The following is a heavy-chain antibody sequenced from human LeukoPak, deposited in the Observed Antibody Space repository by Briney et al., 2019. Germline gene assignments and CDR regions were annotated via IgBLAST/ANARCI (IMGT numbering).Heavy chain of an antibody. CDR1: GFTFSSYE. D-gene: IGHD1-26*01. CDR3: ARDPVGPYGMDV. J-gene: IGHJ6*02. CDR2: ISSSGSTI. V-gene: IGHV3-48*03. Sequence: TGGSLRLSCAASGFTFSSYEMNWVRQAPGKGLEWVSYISSSGSTIYYADSVKGRFTISRDNAKNSLYLQTNSLRAEDTAVYYCARDPVGPYGMDVWGQGTTVTVSS.